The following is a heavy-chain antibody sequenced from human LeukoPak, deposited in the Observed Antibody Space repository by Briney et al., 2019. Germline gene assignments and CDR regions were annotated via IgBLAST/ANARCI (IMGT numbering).Heavy chain of an antibody. CDR1: GFTFSDYT. J-gene: IGHJ5*02. CDR2: ITRSSSPI. CDR3: ARGRGWFDP. Sequence: GGSLRLSCAASGFTFSDYTMNWVRQAPGKGLEWLSYITRSSSPIYYADSVKGRFTISRDNAKNSLYLQMNSLRAEDTAVYYCARGRGWFDPWGQGTLVTVSS. V-gene: IGHV3-48*04.